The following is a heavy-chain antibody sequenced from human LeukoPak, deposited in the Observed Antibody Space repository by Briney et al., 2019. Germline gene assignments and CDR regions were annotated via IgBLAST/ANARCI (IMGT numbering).Heavy chain of an antibody. CDR3: AHTSVAVISQNYFDS. V-gene: IGHV3-23*01. D-gene: IGHD3-22*01. J-gene: IGHJ4*02. Sequence: PGGSLRLSCAASGFTFRSYAMNWVRQAPGKGLDWVSGISGSGINTYYADSVKGRFTISRDNSKNTLFLQMNSLRAEDTAVYYCAHTSVAVISQNYFDSWGQGTLVTVSS. CDR1: GFTFRSYA. CDR2: ISGSGINT.